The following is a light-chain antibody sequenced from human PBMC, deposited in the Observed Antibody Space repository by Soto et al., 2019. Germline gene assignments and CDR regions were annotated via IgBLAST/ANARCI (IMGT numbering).Light chain of an antibody. CDR3: CSCAGTFTWV. V-gene: IGLV2-11*01. CDR2: RVS. CDR1: SSDIGRYDL. Sequence: QLVLTQPRSVSGSPGQTVTISCTGTSSDIGRYDLVSWYQQHPGKAPKLMIYRVSERPSGVPDRFSGSKSGNTASLTISGLQGEDEADYYCCSCAGTFTWVFGGGTKLTVL. J-gene: IGLJ3*02.